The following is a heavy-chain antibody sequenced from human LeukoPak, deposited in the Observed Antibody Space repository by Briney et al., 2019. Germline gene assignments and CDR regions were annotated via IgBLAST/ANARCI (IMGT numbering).Heavy chain of an antibody. J-gene: IGHJ5*02. CDR1: GYSISSGYY. V-gene: IGHV4-38-2*02. CDR2: IYHSGST. CDR3: ARAYERFGVSWFDP. D-gene: IGHD3-10*01. Sequence: TSETLSLTCTVSGYSISSGYYWGWIRQPPGKGLEWIGSIYHSGSTYYNPSLKSRVTISVDTSKNQFSLKVSSVTAADTAVYYCARAYERFGVSWFDPWGQGTLVIVSS.